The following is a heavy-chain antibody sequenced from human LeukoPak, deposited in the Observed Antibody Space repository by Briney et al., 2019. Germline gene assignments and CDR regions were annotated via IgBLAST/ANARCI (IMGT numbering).Heavy chain of an antibody. CDR2: ISYDGSNK. Sequence: GGSLRLSCAASGFTFSSYGMHWVRQAPGKGLEWVAAISYDGSNKYYADSVKGRFTISRDNSKNTLYLQMNSLRAEDTAVYYCAKGSTTSCYSHFDYWGQGNLVTVSS. D-gene: IGHD2-2*01. CDR1: GFTFSSYG. CDR3: AKGSTTSCYSHFDY. J-gene: IGHJ4*02. V-gene: IGHV3-30*18.